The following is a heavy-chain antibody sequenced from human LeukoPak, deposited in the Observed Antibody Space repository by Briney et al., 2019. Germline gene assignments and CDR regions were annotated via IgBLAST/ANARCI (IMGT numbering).Heavy chain of an antibody. J-gene: IGHJ6*02. D-gene: IGHD2-2*01. CDR1: GFTFSDYY. CDR2: ISSSGSTI. CDR3: ARDRIVVVPAGRGYYNGMDV. Sequence: GGSLRLSCAASGFTFSDYYMSWIRQAPGKGLEWVSYISSSGSTIYYADSVKGRFTISRDNAKNSLYLQMNSLRAEDTAVYYCARDRIVVVPAGRGYYNGMDVWGQGTTITVSS. V-gene: IGHV3-11*01.